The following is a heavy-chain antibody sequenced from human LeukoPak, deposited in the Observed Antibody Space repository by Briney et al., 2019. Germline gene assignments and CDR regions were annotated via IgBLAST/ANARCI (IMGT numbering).Heavy chain of an antibody. J-gene: IGHJ4*02. CDR3: ARWRGYYSFDY. CDR2: INPNNGDT. CDR1: GYTFTGYY. Sequence: GASVKVSRKASGYTFTGYYIHWVRQAPGQGLEWMGWINPNNGDTKYAQNFQGRVTMTRDTSISTAYMELSRLTSDDTAVYYCARWRGYYSFDYWGQGTLVTVSS. D-gene: IGHD3-3*01. V-gene: IGHV1-2*02.